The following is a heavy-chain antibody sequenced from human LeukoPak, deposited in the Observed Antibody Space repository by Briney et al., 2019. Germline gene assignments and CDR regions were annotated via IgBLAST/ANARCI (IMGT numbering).Heavy chain of an antibody. CDR2: IYYSGST. Sequence: SETLSLTCTVSGGSISSSSYYWGWIRQPPGTGLEWIGSIYYSGSTYYNPSLKSRVTISVDTSKNQFSLKLSSVTAADTAVYYCARTVGDSSGSAIVFDYWGQGTLVTVSS. CDR1: GGSISSSSYY. CDR3: ARTVGDSSGSAIVFDY. D-gene: IGHD3-22*01. J-gene: IGHJ4*02. V-gene: IGHV4-39*01.